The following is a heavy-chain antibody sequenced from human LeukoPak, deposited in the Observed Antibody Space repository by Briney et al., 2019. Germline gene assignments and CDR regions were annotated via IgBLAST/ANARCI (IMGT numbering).Heavy chain of an antibody. Sequence: PGGSLRLSCAASGFTFSNAWMSWVRQAPGKGLEWVGRIKSKTDGGTTDYAAPVKGRFTISRDDSKNTLYLQMNSLKTEDTAVYYCTSNWNYVGSSYYWGQGTLVTVSS. J-gene: IGHJ4*02. CDR3: TSNWNYVGSSYY. V-gene: IGHV3-15*01. CDR2: IKSKTDGGTT. D-gene: IGHD1-7*01. CDR1: GFTFSNAW.